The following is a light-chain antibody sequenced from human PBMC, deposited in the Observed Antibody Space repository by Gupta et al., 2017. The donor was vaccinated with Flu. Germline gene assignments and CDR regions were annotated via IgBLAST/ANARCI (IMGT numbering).Light chain of an antibody. V-gene: IGKV3-20*01. CDR1: QSVRSNY. CDR3: QQEGSSPET. Sequence: EIVLTQSPGTRSLSLGERATRACRASQSVRSNYLAWYQQKPGQAPRLLIYGASTRATGISDRFSGSGSGTDFTLAISRLEPEDFAVYYCQQEGSSPETFGQGTKLDIK. CDR2: GAS. J-gene: IGKJ2*01.